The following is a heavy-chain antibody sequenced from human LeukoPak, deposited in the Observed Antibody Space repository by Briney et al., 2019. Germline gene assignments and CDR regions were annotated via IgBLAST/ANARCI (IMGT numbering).Heavy chain of an antibody. CDR2: INPNSGGT. J-gene: IGHJ6*02. CDR1: GYTFTGYY. D-gene: IGHD6-13*01. CDR3: ARDGYSSSWPNYGMDV. V-gene: IGHV1-2*02. Sequence: GASVRVSCKASGYTFTGYYMHWGRQAPGQGLEWMGWINPNSGGTSYAQKFQARVTMTRDTSISTAYMELSRLRSDDTAVYYCARDGYSSSWPNYGMDVWGQGTTVTVSS.